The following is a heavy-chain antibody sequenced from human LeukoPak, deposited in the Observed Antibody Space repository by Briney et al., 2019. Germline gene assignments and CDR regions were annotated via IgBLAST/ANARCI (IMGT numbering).Heavy chain of an antibody. CDR1: GLSSSIYY. D-gene: IGHD2-15*01. V-gene: IGHV3-11*01. CDR2: FRGRVDDL. CDR3: ARSVGYYYTMDV. J-gene: IGHJ6*02. Sequence: AGSMRLSSVACGLSSSIYYTGWIRQAPGRGLEWISYFRGRVDDLYYADSVKGRFTICRDNANNSLYLQMNSLRAEDSASYYCARSVGYYYTMDVWGQGTTVTVSS.